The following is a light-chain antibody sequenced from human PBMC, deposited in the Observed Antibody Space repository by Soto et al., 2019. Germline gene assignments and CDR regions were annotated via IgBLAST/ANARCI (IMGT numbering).Light chain of an antibody. V-gene: IGLV1-40*01. Sequence: QPVLTQPPSLSGAPGQRVTISCTGSRSNIGAGYDVHWYQHLTGTAPKVLIFDNSNRPSGVPDRFSGSKSGTSASLAITGLQAEDEAVYYCHSYDVSLRGPAFGGGTKVTVL. CDR3: HSYDVSLRGPA. CDR1: RSNIGAGYD. J-gene: IGLJ2*01. CDR2: DNS.